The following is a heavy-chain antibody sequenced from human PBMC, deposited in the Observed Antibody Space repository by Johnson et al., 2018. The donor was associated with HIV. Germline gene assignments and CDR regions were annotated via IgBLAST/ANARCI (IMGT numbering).Heavy chain of an antibody. Sequence: EVQLVESGGGWVQPGGSVRLSGAASGFTFSNAWMSWVRQAPGKGLGWVGRINSKTDGGTTDYAAPVKGRFTISRDDSKNTLYLQMNSLRAEDTAFYYCARAPDYFDNSDSNYAFDCWGQGTMVTVSS. CDR2: INSKTDGGTT. CDR1: GFTFSNAW. J-gene: IGHJ3*01. CDR3: ARAPDYFDNSDSNYAFDC. D-gene: IGHD3-22*01. V-gene: IGHV3-15*01.